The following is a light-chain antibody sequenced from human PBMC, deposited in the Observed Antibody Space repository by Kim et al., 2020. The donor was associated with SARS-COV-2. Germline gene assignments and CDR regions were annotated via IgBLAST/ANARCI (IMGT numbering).Light chain of an antibody. V-gene: IGKV1-39*01. J-gene: IGKJ4*01. CDR1: QGISSY. CDR2: AAS. CDR3: QQHYSTPLT. Sequence: ASVGDRVTITCRASQGISSYLNWYQQKPGRAPKLLIYAASSLQSGVPSRFSGSGSGTEFTLTISSLQPEDFATYYCQQHYSTPLTFGEGTKVDIK.